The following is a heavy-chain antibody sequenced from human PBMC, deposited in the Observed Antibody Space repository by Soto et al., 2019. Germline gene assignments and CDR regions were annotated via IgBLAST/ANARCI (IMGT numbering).Heavy chain of an antibody. J-gene: IGHJ5*02. CDR2: IYYSGST. CDR3: ARGAFRGALWFGEFNWFDP. CDR1: GGSISSGDYY. V-gene: IGHV4-30-4*01. Sequence: PSETLSLTCTVSGGSISSGDYYWSWIRQPPGKGLEWIGYIYYSGSTYYNPSLKSRVTISVDTSKNQFSLKLSSVTAADTAVYYCARGAFRGALWFGEFNWFDPWGQGTLVTVSS. D-gene: IGHD3-10*01.